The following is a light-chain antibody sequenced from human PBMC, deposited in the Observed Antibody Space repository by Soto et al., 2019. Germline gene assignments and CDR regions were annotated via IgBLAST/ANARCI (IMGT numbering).Light chain of an antibody. CDR3: LQLYNFSWT. J-gene: IGKJ1*01. CDR2: AAS. Sequence: IQMAQSPSSVSASVGDRVTITCRASQGIGNDLAWYQQKPGKAPRLLIFAASNLQSGVPSRFSGSGSGTDFTLTISRLQPEDFATYYCLQLYNFSWTFGQGTKVDIK. CDR1: QGIGND. V-gene: IGKV1-6*01.